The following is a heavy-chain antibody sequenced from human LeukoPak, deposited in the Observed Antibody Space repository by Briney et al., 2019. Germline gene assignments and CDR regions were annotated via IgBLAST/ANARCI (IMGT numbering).Heavy chain of an antibody. CDR2: ISYDGSNK. CDR3: ARDGQPLDY. J-gene: IGHJ4*02. V-gene: IGHV3-30*03. Sequence: GGSLRLSCAASGFTFSSYGMHWVRQAPGKGLEWVAVISYDGSNKYYADSVKGRFTISSDNSKNTLYLQMNSLRAEDTAVYYCARDGQPLDYWGQGTLVTVSS. CDR1: GFTFSSYG.